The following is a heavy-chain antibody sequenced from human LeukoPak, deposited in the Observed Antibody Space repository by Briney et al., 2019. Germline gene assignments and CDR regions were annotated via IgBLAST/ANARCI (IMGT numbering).Heavy chain of an antibody. CDR2: INSNSGGT. CDR3: ARDRKARGYFSY. Sequence: ASVKVSCKASGYTFTGYYMHWVRQAPGQGLEWMGWINSNSGGTNYAQKLQGRVTMTRDRPFRQHYMELSRLRSDDAAVYYCARDRKARGYFSYWGQGTLVTVSS. V-gene: IGHV1-2*02. J-gene: IGHJ4*02. D-gene: IGHD5-18*01. CDR1: GYTFTGYY.